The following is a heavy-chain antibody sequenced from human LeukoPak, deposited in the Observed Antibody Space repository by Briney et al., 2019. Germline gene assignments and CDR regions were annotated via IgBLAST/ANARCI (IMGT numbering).Heavy chain of an antibody. Sequence: PGGSLRLSCAASGFTFSSYATSWVRQAPGKGLEWVSAISGSGGSTYYADSVKGRFTISRDNSKNTLYLQMNSLRAEDTAVYYCAKDGYSSSSRDFDYWGQGTLVTVSS. CDR2: ISGSGGST. J-gene: IGHJ4*02. CDR3: AKDGYSSSSRDFDY. D-gene: IGHD6-6*01. V-gene: IGHV3-23*01. CDR1: GFTFSSYA.